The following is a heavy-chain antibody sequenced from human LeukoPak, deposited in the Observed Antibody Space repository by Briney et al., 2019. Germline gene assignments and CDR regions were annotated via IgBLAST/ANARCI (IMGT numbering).Heavy chain of an antibody. CDR3: ARARYVKSFYASDI. J-gene: IGHJ3*02. D-gene: IGHD3-9*01. Sequence: SETLSLTCTVSGGSINIYSWNWIRHPPEKGLEWIGYISKSGNKNYNPSLKSRVNILGDTSKNEYYLKLSSVTAADTAVYYCARARYVKSFYASDIWGQGTMVTVSS. CDR2: ISKSGNK. CDR1: GGSINIYS. V-gene: IGHV4-59*01.